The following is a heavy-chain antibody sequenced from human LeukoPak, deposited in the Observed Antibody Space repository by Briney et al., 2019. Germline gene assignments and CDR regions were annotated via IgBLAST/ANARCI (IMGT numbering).Heavy chain of an antibody. CDR3: ARVLLDCTNGVCYWLDWFDP. CDR1: GYTFTSYD. V-gene: IGHV1-8*01. Sequence: ASVKVSCKASGYTFTSYDFNWVRQATGQRPEWMGWMSPNSGDTGYAQKFQDRVTMTRNTSISTAYMELSSLRSDDTAVYYCARVLLDCTNGVCYWLDWFDPWGQGTLVTVSS. J-gene: IGHJ5*02. CDR2: MSPNSGDT. D-gene: IGHD2-8*01.